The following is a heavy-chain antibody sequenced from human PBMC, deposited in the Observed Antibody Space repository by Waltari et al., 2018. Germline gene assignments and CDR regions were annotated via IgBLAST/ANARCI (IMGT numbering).Heavy chain of an antibody. D-gene: IGHD3-16*01. CDR3: ARVGGIAGPIQGGKYMDV. CDR1: GGSISSYY. J-gene: IGHJ6*03. CDR2: IYYSGST. Sequence: QVQLQESGPGLVKPSETLSLTCTVSGGSISSYYWNWIRPPPGKGLEWIGYIYYSGSTNYNPSLKSRVTISVDTSKNQFSLKLSSVTAADTAVYYCARVGGIAGPIQGGKYMDVWGKGTTVTISS. V-gene: IGHV4-59*01.